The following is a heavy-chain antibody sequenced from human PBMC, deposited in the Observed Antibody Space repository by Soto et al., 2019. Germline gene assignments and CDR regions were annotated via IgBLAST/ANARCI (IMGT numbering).Heavy chain of an antibody. CDR1: GFSLRTSGVG. V-gene: IGHV2-5*01. CDR3: AKSGSSGWYGWFDP. CDR2: IYWNDDK. Sequence: SGPTLVNPTQTLTLTCIFSGFSLRTSGVGVGWIRQPPGKALEWLGFIYWNDDKRYSPSLKSRLTITKDTSKTQVVLTMTNMDPVDTATYYCAKSGSSGWYGWFDPWGQGTLVTVSS. J-gene: IGHJ5*02. D-gene: IGHD6-19*01.